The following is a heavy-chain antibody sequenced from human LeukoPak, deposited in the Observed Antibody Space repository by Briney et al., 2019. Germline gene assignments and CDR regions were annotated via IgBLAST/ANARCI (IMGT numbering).Heavy chain of an antibody. J-gene: IGHJ5*02. Sequence: GGSLRLSCAASGFTFSSCSMNWVRQAPGKGLEWLSYISSSDDSIYYADSLKGRFTISRDNAKNSLYLQMNSLRDEDTAVYYCVTMSAVTAWGQGTLVTVSS. D-gene: IGHD6-19*01. CDR1: GFTFSSCS. V-gene: IGHV3-48*02. CDR3: VTMSAVTA. CDR2: ISSSDDSI.